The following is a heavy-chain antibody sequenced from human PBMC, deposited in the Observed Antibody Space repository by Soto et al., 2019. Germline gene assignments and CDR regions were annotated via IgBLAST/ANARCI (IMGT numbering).Heavy chain of an antibody. CDR1: GFTFSSYA. Sequence: EVQLVESEGGLVQPGGSLRLSCAASGFTFSSYAMHWVRQAPGKGLEYVSGITSNGGNTDYASSVKGRFTISRDNSKNTLYLQMGSLRAEDMAVYYCARRIPFGYGMDVWGQGTTVTVSS. D-gene: IGHD2-21*01. J-gene: IGHJ6*02. CDR3: ARRIPFGYGMDV. V-gene: IGHV3-64*01. CDR2: ITSNGGNT.